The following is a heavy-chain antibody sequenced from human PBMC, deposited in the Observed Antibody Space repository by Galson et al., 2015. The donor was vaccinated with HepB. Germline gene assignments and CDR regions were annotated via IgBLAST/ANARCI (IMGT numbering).Heavy chain of an antibody. Sequence: SLRLSCAASGFTFSSYAMHWVRQAPGKGLEWVAVISYDGSNKYYADSVKGRFTISRDNSKNTLYLQMNSLRAEDTAVYYCARDRGRWLQFDYFDYWGHGTLVTVSS. J-gene: IGHJ4*01. D-gene: IGHD5-24*01. V-gene: IGHV3-30-3*01. CDR3: ARDRGRWLQFDYFDY. CDR2: ISYDGSNK. CDR1: GFTFSSYA.